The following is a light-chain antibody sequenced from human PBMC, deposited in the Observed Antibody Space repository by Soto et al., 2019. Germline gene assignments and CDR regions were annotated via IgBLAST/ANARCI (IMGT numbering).Light chain of an antibody. J-gene: IGKJ4*02. CDR3: QHRINWPPE. Sequence: EIVLTQSPATLSLSPGERATLSCRASQSVSNYLAWYQQKPGQATRLLIYDASNKATGIPVRFSGSGFGTDFTLIIISPEPEDSAVYYCQHRINWPPEFGGGTKVDIK. CDR1: QSVSNY. CDR2: DAS. V-gene: IGKV3-11*01.